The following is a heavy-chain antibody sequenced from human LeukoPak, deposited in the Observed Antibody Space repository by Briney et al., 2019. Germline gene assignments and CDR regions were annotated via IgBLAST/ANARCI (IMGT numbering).Heavy chain of an antibody. Sequence: PSETLSLTCTVSGGSISSYYWSWIRQPPGKGLEWIGYIYYSGSTNYNPSLKSRVTISVDTSKNQFSLKLSSVTAADTAVYYCARSRYDILTGYYKFAFDIWGQGTMVTVSS. D-gene: IGHD3-9*01. J-gene: IGHJ3*02. CDR3: ARSRYDILTGYYKFAFDI. CDR1: GGSISSYY. V-gene: IGHV4-59*01. CDR2: IYYSGST.